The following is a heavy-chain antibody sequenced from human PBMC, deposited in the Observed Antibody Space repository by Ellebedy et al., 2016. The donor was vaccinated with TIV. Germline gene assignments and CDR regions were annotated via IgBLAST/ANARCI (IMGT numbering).Heavy chain of an antibody. CDR3: TRGKNQGDIVVVTASYY. CDR2: IRSKAYGGSI. D-gene: IGHD2-21*02. V-gene: IGHV3-49*03. J-gene: IGHJ4*02. CDR1: GFTFGDYA. Sequence: GESLKISCTASGFTFGDYAMGWFRQAPGKGLEWVGFIRSKAYGGSIQYAASVKGRFTISRDDSKSIAYLQMNSLKTEDTAVYYCTRGKNQGDIVVVTASYYWGQGTLVTVSS.